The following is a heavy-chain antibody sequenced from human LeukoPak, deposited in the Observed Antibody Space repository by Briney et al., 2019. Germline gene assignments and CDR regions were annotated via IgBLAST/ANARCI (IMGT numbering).Heavy chain of an antibody. CDR1: GGSISSSSYY. D-gene: IGHD4-17*01. V-gene: IGHV4-39*01. CDR2: IYYSGST. J-gene: IGHJ4*02. CDR3: ARHDYGDYGAGGYFDY. Sequence: SETLSLTCTVSGGSISSSSYYWGWIRQPPGKGLEWIGSIYYSGSTYYNPSLKSRVTISVDTSKNQFSLKLSSVTAADTAVYCCARHDYGDYGAGGYFDYWGQGTLVTVSS.